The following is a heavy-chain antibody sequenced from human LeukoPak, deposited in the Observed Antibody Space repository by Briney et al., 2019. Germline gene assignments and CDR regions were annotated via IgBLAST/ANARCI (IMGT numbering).Heavy chain of an antibody. CDR1: GGSISSYY. CDR3: ARGASGSYSSRDFDY. CDR2: IYYSGST. D-gene: IGHD1-26*01. V-gene: IGHV4-59*12. J-gene: IGHJ4*02. Sequence: SETLSLTCTVSGGSISSYYWGWIRQPPGKGLEWIGYIYYSGSTNYNPSLKSRVSISVDTSKNQFSLKLSSVTAADTAVYYCARGASGSYSSRDFDYWGQGTLVTVSS.